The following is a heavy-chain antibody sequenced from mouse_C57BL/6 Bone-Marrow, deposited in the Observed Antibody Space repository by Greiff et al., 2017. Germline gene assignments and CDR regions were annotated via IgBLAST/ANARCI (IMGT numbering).Heavy chain of an antibody. J-gene: IGHJ1*03. CDR1: GYTFTSYD. V-gene: IGHV1-85*01. D-gene: IGHD1-1*01. CDR3: ARDYGSSYWYFDV. Sequence: QVHVKQSGPELVKPGASVKLSCKASGYTFTSYDINRVKQRPGRGLEWIGWIYPRDGSTKYNEKFKGKATLTVDTSSSTAYMALHSLTSEDSAVYFCARDYGSSYWYFDVWGTGTTVTVSS. CDR2: IYPRDGST.